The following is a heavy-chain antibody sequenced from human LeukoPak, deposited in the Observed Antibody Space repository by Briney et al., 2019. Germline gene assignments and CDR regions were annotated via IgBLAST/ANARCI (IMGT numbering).Heavy chain of an antibody. J-gene: IGHJ6*02. CDR3: ARRAYDFWSGSQIYGMDV. D-gene: IGHD3-3*01. CDR1: GYTFTSYD. CDR2: MSPNSGNT. V-gene: IGHV1-8*01. Sequence: ASVKVSCKASGYTFTSYDINWMRQANGPGLEWKGWMSPNSGNTGYAQKFQGRVTMTRNTSISTAYMELSSLRSEGTAVYYCARRAYDFWSGSQIYGMDVWGQGTTVTVSS.